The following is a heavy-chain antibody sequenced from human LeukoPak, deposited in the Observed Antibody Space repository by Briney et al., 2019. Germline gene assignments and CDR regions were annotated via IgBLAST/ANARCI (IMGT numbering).Heavy chain of an antibody. V-gene: IGHV1-18*01. J-gene: IGHJ4*02. CDR2: ISGYNGNT. D-gene: IGHD6-13*01. CDR3: ATAGAAGTSVDY. Sequence: ASVKVSCKASGYTFISYGISWVRHAPGQGLEWMGWISGYNGNTNYAQKFQGRATMTEDTSTDTAYMELSSLRSEDTAVYYCATAGAAGTSVDYWGQGTLVTVSS. CDR1: GYTFISYG.